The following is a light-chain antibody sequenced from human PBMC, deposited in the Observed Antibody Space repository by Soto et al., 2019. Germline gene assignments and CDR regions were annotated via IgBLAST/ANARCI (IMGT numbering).Light chain of an antibody. CDR3: QQYNNWPPWT. V-gene: IGKV3-15*01. Sequence: EIVMTQSPAALSVSPGERATLTCKASQTVSSNLAWYQQKRGQAPRLLIYDASTRATGIPARFSGSGSGTDFTLTISSLQSEDFAVYFCQQYNNWPPWTFGQGTKVETK. CDR2: DAS. CDR1: QTVSSN. J-gene: IGKJ1*01.